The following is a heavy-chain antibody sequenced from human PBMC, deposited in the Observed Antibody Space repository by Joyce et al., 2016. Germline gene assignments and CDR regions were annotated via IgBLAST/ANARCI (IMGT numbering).Heavy chain of an antibody. CDR1: GFSFSGYY. CDR3: AREDGGTFYFDY. D-gene: IGHD4-23*01. V-gene: IGHV1-2*02. CDR2: INPDRGDT. Sequence: VKNPGASVKVSCKASGFSFSGYYIHWVRQAPGQGLEWMGWINPDRGDTIYAQKFQGRVTMTRDTSISTVYLELGRLTSDDTALYYCAREDGGTFYFDYWGQVTLVTVSS. J-gene: IGHJ4*02.